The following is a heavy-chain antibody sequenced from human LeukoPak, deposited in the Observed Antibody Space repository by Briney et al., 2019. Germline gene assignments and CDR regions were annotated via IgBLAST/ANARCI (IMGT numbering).Heavy chain of an antibody. D-gene: IGHD6-13*01. CDR3: ARRYSSSWYRTGPYFDY. Sequence: SETLSLTCTVSGGSISSYYWSWIRQPPGKGLEWIGYIYYSGSTNYNPSLKSRVTISVDTSKNQFSLKLSSVTAADTAVYYCARRYSSSWYRTGPYFDYWGQGTLVTVSS. CDR2: IYYSGST. V-gene: IGHV4-59*01. CDR1: GGSISSYY. J-gene: IGHJ4*02.